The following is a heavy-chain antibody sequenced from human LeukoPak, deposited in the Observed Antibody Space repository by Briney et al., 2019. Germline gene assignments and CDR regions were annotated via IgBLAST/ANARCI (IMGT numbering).Heavy chain of an antibody. CDR2: IYDSGST. CDR3: ARAGDGSGSYDNADYDY. D-gene: IGHD3-10*01. J-gene: IGHJ4*02. Sequence: PSETLSLTCTVSGDSISSHYWSWIRQPPGKGLEWIGYIYDSGSTNYNPSLKSRVTISVDTSKNQFSLKLSSVTAADAAVYYCARAGDGSGSYDNADYDYWGQGTLVTVSS. V-gene: IGHV4-59*11. CDR1: GDSISSHY.